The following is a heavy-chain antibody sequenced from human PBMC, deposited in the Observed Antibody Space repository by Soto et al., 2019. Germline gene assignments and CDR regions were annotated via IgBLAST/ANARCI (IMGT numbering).Heavy chain of an antibody. V-gene: IGHV1-24*01. D-gene: IGHD6-13*01. CDR1: GYTLTELS. CDR2: FDPEDGET. Sequence: GASVKVSCKVSGYTLTELSMHWVRQAPGKGLEWMGGFDPEDGETIYAQKFQGRVTMTEDTSTDTAYMELSSLRSEDTAVYYCATDSSRWYDDWFDPWGQGTLVTVSS. J-gene: IGHJ5*02. CDR3: ATDSSRWYDDWFDP.